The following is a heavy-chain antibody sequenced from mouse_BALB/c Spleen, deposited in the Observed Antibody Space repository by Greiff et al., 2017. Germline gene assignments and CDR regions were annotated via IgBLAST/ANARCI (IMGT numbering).Heavy chain of an antibody. CDR2: INPNNGGT. J-gene: IGHJ1*01. CDR3: ARNYGYYFDV. D-gene: IGHD1-2*01. CDR1: GYTFTDYN. Sequence: EVQLQQSGPELVKPGASVKIPCKASGYTFTDYNMDWVKQSHGKSLEWIGDINPNNGGTIYNQKFKGKATLTVDKSSSTAYMELRSLTSEDTAVYYCARNYGYYFDVWGAGTTVTVSS. V-gene: IGHV1-18*01.